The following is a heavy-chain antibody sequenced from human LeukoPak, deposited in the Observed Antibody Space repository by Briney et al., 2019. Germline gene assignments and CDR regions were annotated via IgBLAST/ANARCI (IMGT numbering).Heavy chain of an antibody. CDR3: AREPQPNIVGADNWFDP. CDR1: GFTFSSYG. D-gene: IGHD1-26*01. CDR2: IWYDGSNK. Sequence: GGSLRLSCAASGFTFSSYGMHWVRQAPGKGLEWVAVIWYDGSNKYYADSVKGRFTISRDNSKNTLYLQMNSLRAEDTAVYYCAREPQPNIVGADNWFDPWGQGTLVTVSS. V-gene: IGHV3-33*01. J-gene: IGHJ5*02.